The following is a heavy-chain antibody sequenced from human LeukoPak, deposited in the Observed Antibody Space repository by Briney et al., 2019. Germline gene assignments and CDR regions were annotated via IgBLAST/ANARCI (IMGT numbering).Heavy chain of an antibody. D-gene: IGHD6-13*01. CDR2: INHSGST. Sequence: NPSETLSLTCAVYGGSFSGYYWSWIRQPPGKGLEWIGEINHSGSTNYNPSLKSRVTISVDTSKNQFSLKLSSVTAADTAVYYCARDRIRLGSSSWYYFDYWGQGTLVTVSS. V-gene: IGHV4-34*01. CDR3: ARDRIRLGSSSWYYFDY. J-gene: IGHJ4*02. CDR1: GGSFSGYY.